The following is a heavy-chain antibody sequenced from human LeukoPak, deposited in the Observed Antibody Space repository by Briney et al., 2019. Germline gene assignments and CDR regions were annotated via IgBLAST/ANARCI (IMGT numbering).Heavy chain of an antibody. V-gene: IGHV3-23*01. CDR3: AKGNGYSYGRYYFDY. D-gene: IGHD5-18*01. CDR1: GFTFSSYE. CDR2: ITASGGNT. J-gene: IGHJ4*02. Sequence: PGGSLRLSCAASGFTFSSYEMNWVRQAPGKGLEWVSAITASGGNTYYADSVKGRFTISRGNSKNTLYLQVNSLRAEDTAVYYCAKGNGYSYGRYYFDYWGQGTLVTVSS.